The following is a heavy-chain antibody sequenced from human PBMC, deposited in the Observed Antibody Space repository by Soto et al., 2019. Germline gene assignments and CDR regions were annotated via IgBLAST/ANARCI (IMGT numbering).Heavy chain of an antibody. J-gene: IGHJ4*02. D-gene: IGHD3-16*01. CDR3: ARWGTTGGFDL. Sequence: QVQLVESGGGVVQPGASLRLYCAASGFRFKSFVMHWVRQAPGKGLEWVAFTSYDGNNKDYGDSVKGRFTVSRDNSQNTLQLQIDFLRPEDTALYYCARWGTTGGFDLWGQGTLVSVSS. CDR2: TSYDGNNK. V-gene: IGHV3-30*19. CDR1: GFRFKSFV.